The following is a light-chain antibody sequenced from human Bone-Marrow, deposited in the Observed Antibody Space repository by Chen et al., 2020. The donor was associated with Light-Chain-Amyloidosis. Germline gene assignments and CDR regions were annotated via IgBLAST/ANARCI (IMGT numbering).Light chain of an antibody. CDR3: QSADSSGTYEVI. CDR1: DLPTKY. CDR2: RDT. J-gene: IGLJ2*01. V-gene: IGLV3-25*03. Sequence: SYEMTQPPSVSVSPGQTARITCSGDDLPTKYAYGYQQKPAHAPVLVIHRDTERPSGISERFSGSSSGTTATLTISGVQAEDEADYHCQSADSSGTYEVIFGGGTKLTVL.